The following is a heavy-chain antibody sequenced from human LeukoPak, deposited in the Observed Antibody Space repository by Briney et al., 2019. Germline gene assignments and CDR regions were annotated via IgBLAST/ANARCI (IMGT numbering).Heavy chain of an antibody. J-gene: IGHJ4*02. CDR3: ARGLPDLDY. Sequence: SETLSLTCAVYGGSFSGYYWSWIRQPPGKGLEWIGEINHSGSTNYNPSLKSRVTISVDTSKNQFSLKLSSVTAADTAVYYRARGLPDLDYWGQGTLVTVSS. CDR1: GGSFSGYY. V-gene: IGHV4-34*01. CDR2: INHSGST.